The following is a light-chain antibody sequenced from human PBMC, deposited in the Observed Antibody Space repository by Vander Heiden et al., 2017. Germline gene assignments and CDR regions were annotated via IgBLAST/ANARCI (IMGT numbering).Light chain of an antibody. CDR3: QQYFTIPLT. CDR1: QTLLKSSNNKNY. Sequence: ILMTQYPDSLAVSLGERASVNCKSSQTLLKSSNNKNYLAWYQHKPGQPPKLLIYWASTRQSGVPDRFSGGGSGTDYTLTISSLQAEDVAVYYCQQYFTIPLTFGGGTKVEIK. CDR2: WAS. V-gene: IGKV4-1*01. J-gene: IGKJ4*01.